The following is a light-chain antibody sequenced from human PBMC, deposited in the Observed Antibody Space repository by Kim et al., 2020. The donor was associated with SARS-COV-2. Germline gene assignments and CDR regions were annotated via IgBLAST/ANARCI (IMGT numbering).Light chain of an antibody. CDR1: QDINSY. CDR3: QQYNTYPFT. V-gene: IGKV1-16*02. CDR2: AAS. J-gene: IGKJ2*01. Sequence: SVSVGDRFTITCRASQDINSYLVWFQQKPGKAPKNLIYAASSLESGVPSKFSGSGFGTEFTLTINSLQPEDFAIYYCQQYNTYPFTFGQGTKLEI.